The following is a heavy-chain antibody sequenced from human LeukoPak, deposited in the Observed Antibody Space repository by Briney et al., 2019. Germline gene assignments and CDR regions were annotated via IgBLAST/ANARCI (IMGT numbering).Heavy chain of an antibody. CDR1: GGSFSGYY. Sequence: PSETLSLTCAVYGGSFSGYYWSWIRQPPGKGLEWIGYIYYSGSTNYNPSLKSRVTISVDTSKNQFSLKLSSVTAADTAVYYCARDNSGSYYFDYWGQGTLVTVSS. CDR3: ARDNSGSYYFDY. D-gene: IGHD1-26*01. CDR2: IYYSGST. J-gene: IGHJ4*02. V-gene: IGHV4-59*01.